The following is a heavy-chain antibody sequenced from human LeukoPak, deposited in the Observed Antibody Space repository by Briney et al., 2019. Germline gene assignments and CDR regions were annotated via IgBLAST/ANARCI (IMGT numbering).Heavy chain of an antibody. CDR1: GFTFSSYA. Sequence: GGSLRLSCAASGFTFSSYAMTWVRQAPGKGLEWVSTISGSGGSTYNADSVKGRFTISRDNSKNTLYLQMNSLRAEDTAVYYCARVGYSGYDYDYWGQGTLVTVSS. CDR3: ARVGYSGYDYDY. J-gene: IGHJ4*02. V-gene: IGHV3-23*01. CDR2: ISGSGGST. D-gene: IGHD5-12*01.